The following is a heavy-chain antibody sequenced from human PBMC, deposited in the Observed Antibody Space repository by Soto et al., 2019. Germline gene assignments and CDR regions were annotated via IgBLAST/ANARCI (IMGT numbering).Heavy chain of an antibody. V-gene: IGHV4-39*01. CDR2: IYYRGST. Sequence: SETLSLTCSVSGGSISRNTDYWGWIRQPPGKGLEWIGSIYYRGSTYYNPSLKSRVTISVDTSKNQFSLKLTSVTAADTALYYCARHQYYDDSGTMGWGQGILVTAPQ. D-gene: IGHD3-10*01. CDR3: ARHQYYDDSGTMG. CDR1: GGSISRNTDY. J-gene: IGHJ4*02.